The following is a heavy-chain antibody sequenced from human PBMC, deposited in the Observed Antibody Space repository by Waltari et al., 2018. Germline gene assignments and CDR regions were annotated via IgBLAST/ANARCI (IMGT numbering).Heavy chain of an antibody. V-gene: IGHV4-39*01. Sequence: QLQESGPGLVKPSETLSLTCTVSGGSIINTKFFWGWIRQPPGKGLEWIGSIYYSGSTFYNPSLRSRVTASLDSSKNQISLQLSSVTAADTAVYFCASPLIYYYDSSGQLFDSWGPGTLVTVSS. CDR2: IYYSGST. CDR1: GGSIINTKFF. J-gene: IGHJ4*02. D-gene: IGHD3-22*01. CDR3: ASPLIYYYDSSGQLFDS.